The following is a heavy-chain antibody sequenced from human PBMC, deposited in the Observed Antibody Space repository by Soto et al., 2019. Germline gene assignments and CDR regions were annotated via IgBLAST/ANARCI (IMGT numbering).Heavy chain of an antibody. CDR2: IIPIFGTA. D-gene: IGHD2-21*02. CDR3: ARDVVVVTAIHAFDI. Sequence: SVKVSCKASGGTFSSYAISWVRQAPGQGLEWMGGIIPIFGTANYAQKFQGRVTITADESTSTAYMELSSLRSEDTAVYYCARDVVVVTAIHAFDIWGQGTMVTVSS. CDR1: GGTFSSYA. J-gene: IGHJ3*02. V-gene: IGHV1-69*13.